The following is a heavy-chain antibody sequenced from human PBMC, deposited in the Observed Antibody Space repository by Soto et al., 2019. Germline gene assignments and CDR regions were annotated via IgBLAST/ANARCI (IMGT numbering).Heavy chain of an antibody. CDR3: ARDCRDDFWSGYALDYYYGMDV. J-gene: IGHJ6*02. D-gene: IGHD3-3*01. Sequence: ASVKVSCKASGYTFTGYYMHWVRQAPGQGLEWMGWINPNSGGTNYAQKFQGWVTMTRDTSISTAYMELSRLRSDDTAVYYCARDCRDDFWSGYALDYYYGMDVWGQGTTVTVSS. CDR1: GYTFTGYY. V-gene: IGHV1-2*04. CDR2: INPNSGGT.